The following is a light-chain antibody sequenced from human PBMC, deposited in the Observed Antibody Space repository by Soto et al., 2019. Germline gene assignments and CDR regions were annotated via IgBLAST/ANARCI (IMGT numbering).Light chain of an antibody. CDR3: QQSYNIPPIT. CDR2: GAS. CDR1: QDISNS. J-gene: IGKJ5*01. V-gene: IGKV1-39*01. Sequence: VHMTLSASSLSASVGHRVTLTCRASQDISNSLNWYQQKPRKPPKVLVYGASTLQGGVPSRFSGGGSGTEFTLTISSLQPEDFATYYCQQSYNIPPITFGQGTRLEIK.